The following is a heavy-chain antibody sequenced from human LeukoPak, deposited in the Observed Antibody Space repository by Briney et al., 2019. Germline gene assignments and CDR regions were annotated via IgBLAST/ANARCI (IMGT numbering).Heavy chain of an antibody. CDR1: GFTFSSYW. D-gene: IGHD1-26*01. V-gene: IGHV3-74*01. Sequence: GGSLRLSCAASGFTFSSYWMHWVRQAPGKGLVWVSRINSDGSSTSYADSVKGRFTISRDNAKNSLYLQMNSLRAEDTAVYYCARATMPLVGATPYFDYWGQGTLVTVSS. CDR3: ARATMPLVGATPYFDY. CDR2: INSDGSST. J-gene: IGHJ4*02.